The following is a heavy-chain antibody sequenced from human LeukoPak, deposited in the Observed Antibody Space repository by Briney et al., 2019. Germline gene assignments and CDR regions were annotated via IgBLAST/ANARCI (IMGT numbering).Heavy chain of an antibody. CDR3: ATDSRSKTYYYDSSGYYY. V-gene: IGHV1-24*01. CDR2: FDPEDGET. CDR1: GYTFSDFH. Sequence: GASVKVSCKASGYTFSDFHMHWVRQAPGKGLEWMGGFDPEDGETIYAQKFQGRVTMTEDTSTDTAYMELSSLRSEDTAVYYCATDSRSKTYYYDSSGYYYWGQGTLVTVSS. D-gene: IGHD3-22*01. J-gene: IGHJ4*02.